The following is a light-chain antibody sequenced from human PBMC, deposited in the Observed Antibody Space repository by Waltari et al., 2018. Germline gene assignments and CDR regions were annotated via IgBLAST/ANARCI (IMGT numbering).Light chain of an antibody. CDR3: QQGDTFPPT. V-gene: IGKV1-12*01. CDR1: QDINGY. Sequence: DIQMTQSPSSVSASVGDRVTLTCRASQDINGYLTWYQQKPGKAPKLLTYAASSLQTGVPSRFSGGRSGTDFTLTITDLPPEDFSTYFCQQGDTFPPTFGQGTKVDIK. J-gene: IGKJ1*01. CDR2: AAS.